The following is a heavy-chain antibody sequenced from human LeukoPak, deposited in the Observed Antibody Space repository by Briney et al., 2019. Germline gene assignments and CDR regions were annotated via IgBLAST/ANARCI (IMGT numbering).Heavy chain of an antibody. D-gene: IGHD1-26*01. V-gene: IGHV4-34*01. CDR3: ARRGRLIVGARRDWFDP. Sequence: PSETLSLTCAVYGGSFSGYYWGWIRQPPGKGLEWIGEINHSGSTNYNPSLKSRVTISVDTSKNQFSLKLSSVTAADTAVYYCARRGRLIVGARRDWFDPWGQGTLVTVSS. CDR1: GGSFSGYY. CDR2: INHSGST. J-gene: IGHJ5*02.